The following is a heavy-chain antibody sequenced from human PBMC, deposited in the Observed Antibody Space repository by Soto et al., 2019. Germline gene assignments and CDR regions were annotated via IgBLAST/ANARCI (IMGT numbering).Heavy chain of an antibody. CDR1: GGSISSSY. V-gene: IGHV4-59*01. J-gene: IGHJ6*04. CDR2: IHYSGTT. Sequence: SETLSLTCTVSGGSISSSYWSWIRQPPGKGLEWIAYIHYSGTTNYNPPLKSRVTISGDTSKNQVSLKLTSVTAADTAVYYCARHSPYYGMDVWGKGTTVTVS. CDR3: ARHSPYYGMDV.